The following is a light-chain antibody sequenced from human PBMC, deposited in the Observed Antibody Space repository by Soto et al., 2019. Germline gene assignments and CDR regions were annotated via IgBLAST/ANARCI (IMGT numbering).Light chain of an antibody. CDR3: QQRSNWPST. CDR2: DAS. Sequence: EIVLTQSPDTLSLSPGERVTLSCRASQSVSNSLVWYQQKPGQAPRLLIYDASNRATGIPARFSGSGSGTDFTLTISSLEPEDFAVYYCQQRSNWPSTFGQGTRLEIK. V-gene: IGKV3-11*01. J-gene: IGKJ5*01. CDR1: QSVSNS.